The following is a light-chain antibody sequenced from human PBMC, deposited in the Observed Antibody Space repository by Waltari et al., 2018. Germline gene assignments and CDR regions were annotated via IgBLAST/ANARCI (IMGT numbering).Light chain of an antibody. CDR1: QRMSSY. CDR2: AAS. CDR3: QQSYSTPRT. J-gene: IGKJ1*01. Sequence: TCRASQRMSSYLNWYQEKPGKAPKLLSYAASSLQSGVPSRFSGSGSGTDFTLTISSLQPEDFATYYCQQSYSTPRTFGQGTKVEIK. V-gene: IGKV1-39*01.